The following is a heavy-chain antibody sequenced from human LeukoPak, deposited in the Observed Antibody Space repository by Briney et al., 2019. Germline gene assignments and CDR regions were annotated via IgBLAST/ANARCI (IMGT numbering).Heavy chain of an antibody. CDR3: ARDDGVYSSGWYDLHY. CDR1: GFTFSSYG. D-gene: IGHD6-19*01. CDR2: IRYDGSNK. Sequence: GGSLRLSCAASGFTFSSYGTHWVRQAPGKGLEWVAFIRYDGSNKYYADSVKGRFTISRDNSKNTLYLQMNSLRAEDTAVYYCARDDGVYSSGWYDLHYWGQGTLVTVSS. V-gene: IGHV3-30*02. J-gene: IGHJ4*02.